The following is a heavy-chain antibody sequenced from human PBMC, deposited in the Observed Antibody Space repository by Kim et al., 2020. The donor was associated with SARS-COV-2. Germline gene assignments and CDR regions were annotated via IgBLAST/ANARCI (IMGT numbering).Heavy chain of an antibody. V-gene: IGHV3-23*01. CDR3: AKETGTITFGGVIVIGAFDY. CDR2: ISGSGGST. Sequence: GGSLRLSCAASGFTFSSYAMSWVRQAPGKGLEWVSAISGSGGSTYYADSVKGRFTISRDNSKNTLYLQMNSLRAEDTAVYYCAKETGTITFGGVIVIGAFDYWGQGTLVTVSS. CDR1: GFTFSSYA. J-gene: IGHJ4*02. D-gene: IGHD3-16*02.